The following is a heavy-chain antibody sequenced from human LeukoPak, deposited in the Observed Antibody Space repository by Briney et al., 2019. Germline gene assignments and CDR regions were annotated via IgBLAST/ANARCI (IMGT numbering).Heavy chain of an antibody. CDR1: GGTFSSYA. J-gene: IGHJ4*02. D-gene: IGHD5-18*01. CDR3: ARAGDTAMATQD. V-gene: IGHV1-69*13. CDR2: IIPIFGTA. Sequence: GASVKVSCKASGGTFSSYAISRVRQAPGQGLEWMGGIIPIFGTASYAQKFQGRVTITADESTSTAYMELSSLRSEDTAVYYCARAGDTAMATQDWGQGTLVAVSS.